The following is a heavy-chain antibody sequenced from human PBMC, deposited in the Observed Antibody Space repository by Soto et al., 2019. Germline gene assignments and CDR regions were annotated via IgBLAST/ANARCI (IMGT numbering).Heavy chain of an antibody. CDR2: ISGSGGST. D-gene: IGHD6-19*01. J-gene: IGHJ2*01. CDR3: AKGSRLYWYFDL. Sequence: EVQLLESGGGLVQPGGSLRLSCAASGFTFSSYAMSWVRQAPGKGLEWVSAISGSGGSTYYADSVKGRFTISRDNSKNTRYMQMNSLRAEDTAVYYCAKGSRLYWYFDLWGRGTLVTVSS. V-gene: IGHV3-23*01. CDR1: GFTFSSYA.